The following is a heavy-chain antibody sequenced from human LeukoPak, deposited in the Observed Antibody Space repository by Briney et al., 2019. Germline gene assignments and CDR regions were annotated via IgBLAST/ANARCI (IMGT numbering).Heavy chain of an antibody. V-gene: IGHV4-59*01. J-gene: IGHJ5*02. CDR1: GGSISTYY. D-gene: IGHD6-13*01. Sequence: SETLSLTCTISGGSISTYYWSWIRQPPGKGPEWIGYIYHTGSTTYSPSLKSRVTISIDTSKNQFSLKLNSVTTADTAVYYCARSWRDNSNTWYNWFDPWGQGTLVIVSS. CDR2: IYHTGST. CDR3: ARSWRDNSNTWYNWFDP.